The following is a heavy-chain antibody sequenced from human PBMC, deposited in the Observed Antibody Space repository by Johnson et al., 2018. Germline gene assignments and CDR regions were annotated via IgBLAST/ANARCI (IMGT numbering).Heavy chain of an antibody. V-gene: IGHV3-23*04. J-gene: IGHJ6*02. CDR3: TKVDGSGGAYFYGMDV. D-gene: IGHD3-10*01. Sequence: VQLVQAGGGLIQAGGSLRLSCAASGFTFSSYAMSWVRPAPGKGLEWVSAISGSGGSTYYADSVKGRFTISRDNSRNTLYLQVNTLRAEDTAVYSCTKVDGSGGAYFYGMDVWGQGTTVTVSS. CDR1: GFTFSSYA. CDR2: ISGSGGST.